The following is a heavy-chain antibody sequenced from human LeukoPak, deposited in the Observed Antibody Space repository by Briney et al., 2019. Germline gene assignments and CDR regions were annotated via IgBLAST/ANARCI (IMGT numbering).Heavy chain of an antibody. V-gene: IGHV4-59*11. CDR3: AGAYYDFWSGAAYYYYYMDV. CDR2: IYYSGST. Sequence: PSETLSLTCTVSGGSISRHYWSWIRQPPGKGLEWIGYIYYSGSTNYNPSLKSRVTISVDTSKNQFSLKLSSVPAADTAVYYCAGAYYDFWSGAAYYYYYMDVWGKGTTVTVSS. J-gene: IGHJ6*03. CDR1: GGSISRHY. D-gene: IGHD3-3*01.